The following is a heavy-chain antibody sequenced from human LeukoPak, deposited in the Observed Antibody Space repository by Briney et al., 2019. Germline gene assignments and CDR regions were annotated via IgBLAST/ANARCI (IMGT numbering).Heavy chain of an antibody. J-gene: IGHJ4*02. V-gene: IGHV4-4*02. CDR3: ARDKLWFGELYYFDY. CDR1: GASITTRNW. Sequence: SETLSLTCAVSGASITTRNWWSWLRQPPGKGLEWIGEIYHGGSTNYSPSLKGRVTISVDTSKNQLSLKLSSVTAADTAMYYCARDKLWFGELYYFDYWGQGTLVTVSS. D-gene: IGHD3-10*01. CDR2: IYHGGST.